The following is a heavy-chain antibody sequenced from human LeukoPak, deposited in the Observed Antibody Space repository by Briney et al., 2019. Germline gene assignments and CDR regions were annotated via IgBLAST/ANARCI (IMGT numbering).Heavy chain of an antibody. Sequence: GGSLRLSCSVHGFTISINFMGWVRQAPGKGLEWVSVIYSVGSTYYADSVKGRFTISRDNSKNTLYLQMNSLRAEDTAVYYCARAEQWLVFNYWGQGTLVTVSS. CDR3: ARAEQWLVFNY. D-gene: IGHD6-19*01. V-gene: IGHV3-53*01. CDR2: IYSVGST. CDR1: GFTISINF. J-gene: IGHJ4*02.